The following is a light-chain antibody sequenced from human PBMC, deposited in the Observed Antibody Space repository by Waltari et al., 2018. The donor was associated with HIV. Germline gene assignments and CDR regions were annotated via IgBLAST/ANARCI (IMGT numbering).Light chain of an antibody. CDR2: SAS. CDR3: QHGKSTPRT. Sequence: DIQMTQSPSSLSASVGDSVTIPSRPSQGISTYLNWYQQKPGKAPKLLIYSASSLQSGVPSRLSVGGSGTDFSLTISSLQPEDFATYYCQHGKSTPRTFGQGTKVEIK. CDR1: QGISTY. V-gene: IGKV1-39*01. J-gene: IGKJ1*01.